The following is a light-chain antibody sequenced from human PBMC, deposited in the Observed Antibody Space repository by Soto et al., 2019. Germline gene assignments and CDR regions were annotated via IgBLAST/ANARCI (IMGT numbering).Light chain of an antibody. CDR3: QQYDSYRT. J-gene: IGKJ1*01. V-gene: IGKV1-5*01. CDR2: DVS. Sequence: DIQMTQSPSTLSASVGDRVTITCRASQNISTSLAWYQQTPEKAPKPLIYDVSTVESGVPSRFSGRGSGTEFSLTISGLKSDDFATYYCQQYDSYRTFGRGTKVDIK. CDR1: QNISTS.